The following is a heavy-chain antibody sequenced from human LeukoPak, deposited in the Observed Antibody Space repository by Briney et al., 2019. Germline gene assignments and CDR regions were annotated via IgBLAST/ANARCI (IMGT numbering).Heavy chain of an antibody. CDR3: AIGRRYCSSTSCYVGRYFDY. J-gene: IGHJ4*02. V-gene: IGHV4-34*01. D-gene: IGHD2-2*01. CDR1: GGSFSGYY. Sequence: PSETLSLTCAVYGGSFSGYYWSWIRQPPGKGMEWIGEINHSGSTNYNPSLKSRVTISVDTSKSQFSLKLSSVTAADTSVYYCAIGRRYCSSTSCYVGRYFDYWGQGTLVTVSS. CDR2: INHSGST.